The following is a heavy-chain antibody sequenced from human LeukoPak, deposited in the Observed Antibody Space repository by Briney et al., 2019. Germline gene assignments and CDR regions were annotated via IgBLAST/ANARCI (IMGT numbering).Heavy chain of an antibody. V-gene: IGHV3-66*01. CDR2: IYSGGTT. Sequence: GGSLRLSCAASGFTVSSNYMSWVRQAPGKGLEWVSVIYSGGTTYYADSVKGRFTISRDNSKNTLYLQMNSLRAEDTAVYYCARGPIQLWLGYFDRWGQGTLVTVSS. J-gene: IGHJ4*02. D-gene: IGHD5-18*01. CDR3: ARGPIQLWLGYFDR. CDR1: GFTVSSNY.